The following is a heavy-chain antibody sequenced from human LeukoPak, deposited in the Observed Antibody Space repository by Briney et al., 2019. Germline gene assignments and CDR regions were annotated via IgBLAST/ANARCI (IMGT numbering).Heavy chain of an antibody. D-gene: IGHD7-27*01. CDR3: AKDMGMDFGAFDI. J-gene: IGHJ3*02. V-gene: IGHV3-23*01. CDR1: GFTFSSYA. CDR2: ISGGGGST. Sequence: GGSLRLSCAASGFTFSSYAMSWVRQAPGKGLEWVSAISGGGGSTYYADSVKGRFTISRDNSKKTLYLQMNSLRAEDTAVYYCAKDMGMDFGAFDIWGQGTMVTVSS.